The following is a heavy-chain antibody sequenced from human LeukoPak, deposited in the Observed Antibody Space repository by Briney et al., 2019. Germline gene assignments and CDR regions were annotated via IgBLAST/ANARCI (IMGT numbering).Heavy chain of an antibody. D-gene: IGHD3-22*01. CDR2: IYYSGST. Sequence: QPSETLSLTCTVSGGSISSYYWSWIRQPPGKGLEWIGYIYYSGSTNYNPSLKSRVTISVDTSKNQFSLKLSSVTAADTAVYYCTRGSIAYYYMDVWGKGTTVTISS. CDR3: TRGSIAYYYMDV. V-gene: IGHV4-59*01. CDR1: GGSISSYY. J-gene: IGHJ6*03.